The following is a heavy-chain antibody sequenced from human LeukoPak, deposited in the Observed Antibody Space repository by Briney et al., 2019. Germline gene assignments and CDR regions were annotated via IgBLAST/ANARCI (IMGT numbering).Heavy chain of an antibody. D-gene: IGHD2-15*01. CDR1: GVSFYDYP. Sequence: GGSLRLSCAASGVSFYDYPMHWVRQAPGKGLEWVSLINEDGGKTFYADSVRGRFTISRDNSKNSLYLQMNSLRTEDSALYYCAKEIDTLGTNAFDIWGQGTIVTVSS. CDR2: INEDGGKT. J-gene: IGHJ3*02. CDR3: AKEIDTLGTNAFDI. V-gene: IGHV3-43*02.